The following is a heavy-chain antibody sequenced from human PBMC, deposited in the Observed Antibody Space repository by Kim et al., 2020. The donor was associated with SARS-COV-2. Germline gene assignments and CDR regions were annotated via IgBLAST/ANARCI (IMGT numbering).Heavy chain of an antibody. CDR1: GGTFSSYA. J-gene: IGHJ6*02. D-gene: IGHD6-13*01. CDR2: IIPIFGTA. V-gene: IGHV1-69*13. Sequence: SVKVSCKASGGTFSSYAISWVRQAPGQGLEWMGGIIPIFGTANYAQKFQGRVTITADESTSTAYMELSSLRSEDTAVYYCARGQPHMAAADYYYYGMDVWGQGTTVTVSS. CDR3: ARGQPHMAAADYYYYGMDV.